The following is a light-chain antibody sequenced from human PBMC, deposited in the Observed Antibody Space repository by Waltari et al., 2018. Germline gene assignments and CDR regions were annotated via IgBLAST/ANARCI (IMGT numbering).Light chain of an antibody. J-gene: IGKJ1*01. CDR2: KAS. Sequence: DIQMTQSPSTLSASVGDTVTITCRASQSISSWLAWYQQKPGKAPKLLIYKASSLESGVPARFSGSGSGTEFTLTINTLQPDDFATYHCQQYDDYPPTFGQGTKLESK. V-gene: IGKV1-5*03. CDR1: QSISSW. CDR3: QQYDDYPPT.